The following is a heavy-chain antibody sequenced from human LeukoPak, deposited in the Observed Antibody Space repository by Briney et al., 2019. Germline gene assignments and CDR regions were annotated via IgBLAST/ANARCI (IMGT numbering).Heavy chain of an antibody. V-gene: IGHV1-8*01. CDR2: MNPNSGNT. CDR3: ASRESNYYGSGSYYKN. D-gene: IGHD3-10*01. CDR1: GYTFTSYD. Sequence: GASVKVSCKASGYTFTSYDINWVRQATGQGLEWMGWMNPNSGNTGYAQKFQGRVTMTRNTSISTAYMELSSLRSEDTAVYYCASRESNYYGSGSYYKNWGQGTLVTVSS. J-gene: IGHJ4*02.